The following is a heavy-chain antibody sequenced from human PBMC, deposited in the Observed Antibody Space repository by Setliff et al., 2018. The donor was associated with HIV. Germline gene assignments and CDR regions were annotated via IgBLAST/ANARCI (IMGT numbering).Heavy chain of an antibody. V-gene: IGHV1-46*01. CDR3: ARDLVAVANTFYYYYMDV. Sequence: ASVKVSCKASGGTFSSYAISWVRQAPGQVPECMGIVNPTGGSTTYAQKFQGRVTMTRDTSTSTVYMELSSLTSEDTAVYYCARDLVAVANTFYYYYMDVWGKGTTVTVSS. CDR1: GGTFSSYA. D-gene: IGHD6-19*01. J-gene: IGHJ6*03. CDR2: VNPTGGST.